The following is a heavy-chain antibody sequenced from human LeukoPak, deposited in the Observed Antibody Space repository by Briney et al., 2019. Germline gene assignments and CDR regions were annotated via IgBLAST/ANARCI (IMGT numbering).Heavy chain of an antibody. D-gene: IGHD6-19*01. Sequence: PSETLSLTCTVSGYSISSGYYWGWIRQPPGKGLEWIGNIYHSGSTYYNPSLKSRVTISVDTSKNQFSLKLSSVTAADTAVYYCARSPPVYSSGYYFDYWGQGTLVTVSS. CDR3: ARSPPVYSSGYYFDY. CDR1: GYSISSGYY. J-gene: IGHJ4*02. V-gene: IGHV4-38-2*02. CDR2: IYHSGST.